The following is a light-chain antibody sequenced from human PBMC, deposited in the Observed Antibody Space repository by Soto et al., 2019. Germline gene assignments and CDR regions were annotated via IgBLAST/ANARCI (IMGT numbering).Light chain of an antibody. J-gene: IGKJ2*03. CDR2: ATS. Sequence: EIVLTQSPGTLSLSPGESVTLSCRASQSVSSLYLAWYQQKPGQAPRLLIYATSSRATGIPDRFIGSGSGTNFTLTIGSLEPEDFAVYYCQQYGNSPRYSFGQGTRLVIK. V-gene: IGKV3-20*01. CDR1: QSVSSLY. CDR3: QQYGNSPRYS.